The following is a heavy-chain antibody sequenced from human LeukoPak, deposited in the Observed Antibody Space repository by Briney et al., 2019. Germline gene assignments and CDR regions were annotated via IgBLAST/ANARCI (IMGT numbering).Heavy chain of an antibody. V-gene: IGHV4-30-4*08. J-gene: IGHJ4*02. Sequence: SETLSLTCTVSGGSVSSSNYYWSWIRQPPGKGLEWIGYIYYSGSTYYNPSLKSRVTISVDTSKNQFSLKLSSVTAADTAVYYCARSTQFDYWGQGTLVTVSS. D-gene: IGHD5/OR15-5a*01. CDR1: GGSVSSSNYY. CDR2: IYYSGST. CDR3: ARSTQFDY.